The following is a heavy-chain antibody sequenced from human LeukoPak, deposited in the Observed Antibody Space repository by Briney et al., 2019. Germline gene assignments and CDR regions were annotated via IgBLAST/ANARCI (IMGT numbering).Heavy chain of an antibody. Sequence: PGGSLRLSCAASGFTFSSYGMHWVRQAPGKGLEWVAVISYDGSNKYYADSVKGRFTISRDNSKNTLYLQMNSLRAEDTAVYYCAINSSQATIDYWGQGTLVTVSS. J-gene: IGHJ4*02. CDR2: ISYDGSNK. V-gene: IGHV3-30*03. CDR1: GFTFSSYG. D-gene: IGHD6-13*01. CDR3: AINSSQATIDY.